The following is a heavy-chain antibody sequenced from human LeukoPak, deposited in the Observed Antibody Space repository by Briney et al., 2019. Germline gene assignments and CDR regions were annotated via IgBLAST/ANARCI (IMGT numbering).Heavy chain of an antibody. D-gene: IGHD2-8*01. Sequence: GRSLRLSCAASGFTFDDYAMHWVRHAPGKGLEWVSGISWNSGTKGYADSVKSRFTISRDNAKNSLYLQMNSLRGEDAALYYCAVLHYYAMDVWGQGTTVTVSS. CDR3: AVLHYYAMDV. CDR2: ISWNSGTK. CDR1: GFTFDDYA. J-gene: IGHJ6*02. V-gene: IGHV3-9*01.